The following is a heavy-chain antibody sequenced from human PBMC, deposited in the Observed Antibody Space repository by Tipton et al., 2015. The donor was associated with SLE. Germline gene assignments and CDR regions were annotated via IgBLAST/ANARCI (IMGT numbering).Heavy chain of an antibody. CDR1: GGSFSGYY. V-gene: IGHV4-34*01. CDR3: ARDDGYGGNSGFDY. CDR2: INHSGST. Sequence: TLSLTCAVYGGSFSGYYWSWIRQPPGKGLEWIGEINHSGSTNYNPSLKSRVTISVDTSKNQFSLKLSSVTAADTAVYYCARDDGYGGNSGFDYWGQGTLVTVSS. J-gene: IGHJ4*02. D-gene: IGHD4-23*01.